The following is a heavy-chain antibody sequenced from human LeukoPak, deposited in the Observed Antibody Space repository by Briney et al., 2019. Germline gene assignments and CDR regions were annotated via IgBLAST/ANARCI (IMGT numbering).Heavy chain of an antibody. D-gene: IGHD3-22*01. J-gene: IGHJ4*02. V-gene: IGHV4-59*12. CDR1: GGSISSYY. Sequence: PSETLSLTCTVSGGSISSYYWSWIRQPPGKGLEWIGYIYYSGNSNYNPSLKSRVTISADTSKNQFSLKLSSVTAADTAVYYCARAASYYYDSSGYYLDYWGQGTLVTVSS. CDR2: IYYSGNS. CDR3: ARAASYYYDSSGYYLDY.